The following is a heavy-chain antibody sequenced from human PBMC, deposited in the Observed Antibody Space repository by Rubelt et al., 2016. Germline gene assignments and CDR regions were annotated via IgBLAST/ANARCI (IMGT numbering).Heavy chain of an antibody. V-gene: IGHV4-4*07. CDR2: ISTSGST. J-gene: IGHJ5*02. CDR1: GGSITSYY. Sequence: QVQLQESGPGLVKPSETLSLTCTVSGGSITSYYWSWIRQPAGKGLEWIGRISTSGSTNYNPSLKSRVTMSVDTSKNQFSLKLTPGTAADTAGDYYAMVQDPRYNWFDPWGQGALVTVSS. CDR3: AMVQDPRYNWFDP.